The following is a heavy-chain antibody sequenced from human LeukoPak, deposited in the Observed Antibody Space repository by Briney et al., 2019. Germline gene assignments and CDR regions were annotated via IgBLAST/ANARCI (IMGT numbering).Heavy chain of an antibody. J-gene: IGHJ4*02. CDR1: GFTFSSYG. Sequence: GGSLRLSCAASGFTFSSYGMHWVGQAPGKGLRWVAVISYDGSNKYYADSAKGRFTISGDNSKNTLYLQMNSLRTDDTAVYYCARESPACGEDCYFDYWGQGTLVTVSS. V-gene: IGHV3-30*03. CDR3: ARESPACGEDCYFDY. D-gene: IGHD2-21*02. CDR2: ISYDGSNK.